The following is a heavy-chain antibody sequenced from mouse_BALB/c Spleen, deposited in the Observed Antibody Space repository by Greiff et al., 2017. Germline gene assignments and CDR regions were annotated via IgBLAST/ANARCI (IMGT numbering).Heavy chain of an antibody. V-gene: IGHV1S81*02. Sequence: QVQLKQSGAELVKPGASVKLSCKASGYTFTSYYMYWVKQRPGQGLEWIGEINPSNGGTNFNEKFKSKATLTVDKSSSTAYMQLSSLTSEDSAVYYCTRWRSYDAYWGQGTLVTVSA. CDR2: INPSNGGT. J-gene: IGHJ3*01. CDR3: TRWRSYDAY. CDR1: GYTFTSYY. D-gene: IGHD1-1*01.